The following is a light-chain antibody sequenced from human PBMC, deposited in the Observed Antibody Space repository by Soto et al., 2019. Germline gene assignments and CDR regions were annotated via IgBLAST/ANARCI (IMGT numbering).Light chain of an antibody. CDR3: SSYTSSSNLVV. V-gene: IGLV2-14*01. J-gene: IGLJ1*01. Sequence: ALTHPASVSGSPGQSITISCTGSSSDVGGYNYVSWYQQHPGKAPKLMIYEVSNRPSGVSNRFSGSKSGNTASLTISGLQAEDEADYYCSSYTSSSNLVVFGTGTKVTVL. CDR2: EVS. CDR1: SSDVGGYNY.